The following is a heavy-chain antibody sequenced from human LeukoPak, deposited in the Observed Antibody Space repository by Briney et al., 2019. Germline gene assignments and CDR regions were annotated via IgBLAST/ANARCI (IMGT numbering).Heavy chain of an antibody. CDR3: ARRNRDGYNTDNWFDP. D-gene: IGHD5-24*01. Sequence: ASVKVSCKASGGTFSRYAISWVRQAPGQGLEWMGGIIPIFGTPNYAQKFQGRVTITTDESTSTAYMELSSLRSEDPDVYYCARRNRDGYNTDNWFDPWGQGTLVTVSS. CDR1: GGTFSRYA. V-gene: IGHV1-69*05. J-gene: IGHJ5*02. CDR2: IIPIFGTP.